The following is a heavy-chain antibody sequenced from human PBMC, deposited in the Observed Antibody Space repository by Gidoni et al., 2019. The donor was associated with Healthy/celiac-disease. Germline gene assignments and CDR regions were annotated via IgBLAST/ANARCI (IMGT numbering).Heavy chain of an antibody. Sequence: QVQLVQSGAEVKKPGSSVKVFCKASGGTFSSYAISWVRQAPGQGIEWMGRIIPIRGIANYAQKFQCRVTITADKSTSTAYMELSSLRSEDTAVYYCARADYDFWSGYYMGDNWFDPWGQGTLVTVSS. V-gene: IGHV1-69*04. CDR2: IIPIRGIA. CDR1: GGTFSSYA. CDR3: ARADYDFWSGYYMGDNWFDP. J-gene: IGHJ5*02. D-gene: IGHD3-3*01.